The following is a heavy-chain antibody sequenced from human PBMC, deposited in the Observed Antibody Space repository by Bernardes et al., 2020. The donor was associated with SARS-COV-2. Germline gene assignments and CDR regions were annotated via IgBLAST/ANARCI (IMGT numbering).Heavy chain of an antibody. Sequence: GGSLRLSCAASGFTFSSYSMNWVRQAPGKGLEWVSTLTSSGAQTYHADSVKGRFTISRDNSKNILYLQMNSLRAEDTAVYYCAKGNLWMYFDYWGQGALGTVSS. CDR1: GFTFSSYS. D-gene: IGHD2-21*01. V-gene: IGHV3-23*01. CDR2: LTSSGAQT. J-gene: IGHJ4*02. CDR3: AKGNLWMYFDY.